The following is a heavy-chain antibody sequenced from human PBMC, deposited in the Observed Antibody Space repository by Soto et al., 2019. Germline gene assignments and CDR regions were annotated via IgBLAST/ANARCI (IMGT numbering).Heavy chain of an antibody. J-gene: IGHJ5*02. V-gene: IGHV4-34*01. Sequence: QVQLQQWGAGLLKPSETLSLTCAVYGGSFSGYYWSWIRQPPGKGLEWIGEINHSGSTNYNPSLKSRVTISVDTSKNQFSLKLSSVTAADTAVYYCARGVVVVAATPGNWFDPWGQGTLVTVSS. D-gene: IGHD2-15*01. CDR1: GGSFSGYY. CDR2: INHSGST. CDR3: ARGVVVVAATPGNWFDP.